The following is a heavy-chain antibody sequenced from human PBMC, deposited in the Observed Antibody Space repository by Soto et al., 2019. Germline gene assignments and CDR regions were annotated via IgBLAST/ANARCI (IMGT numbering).Heavy chain of an antibody. J-gene: IGHJ4*02. D-gene: IGHD2-15*01. V-gene: IGHV3-30-3*01. CDR1: GFTFSSYA. CDR2: ISYDGSNK. Sequence: PGGSLRLSCAASGFTFSSYAMHWVRQAPGKGLEWVAVISYDGSNKYYADSVKGRFTISRDNSKNTLYLQMNSLRAEDTAVYYCARGAHGYCSGGSCHPGHDYWGQGT. CDR3: ARGAHGYCSGGSCHPGHDY.